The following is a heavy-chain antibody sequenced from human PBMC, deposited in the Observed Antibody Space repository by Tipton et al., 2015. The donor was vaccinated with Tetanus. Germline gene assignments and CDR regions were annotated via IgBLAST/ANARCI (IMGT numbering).Heavy chain of an antibody. CDR3: AGLPKHWQAPRGAP. V-gene: IGHV4-34*01. CDR1: GGSSSSFY. Sequence: GLVKPSETLSLTCAVYGGSSSSFYWSWIRQPPGGGLEWIGEINHRGGTSYSPSLNRRATISVDSSATQLSPIITSMTAADAAVYYCAGLPKHWQAPRGAPWGQGILVTVSS. D-gene: IGHD1-1*01. J-gene: IGHJ5*02. CDR2: INHRGGT.